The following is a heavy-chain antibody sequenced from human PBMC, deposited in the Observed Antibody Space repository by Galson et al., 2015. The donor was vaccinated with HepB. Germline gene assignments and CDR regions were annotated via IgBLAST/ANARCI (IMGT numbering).Heavy chain of an antibody. CDR2: ISSSNSTI. J-gene: IGHJ4*02. CDR1: GFTFSNYS. D-gene: IGHD2-15*01. CDR3: ARTHCSGGSWYSGY. Sequence: SLRLSCAASGFTFSNYSMNWVRQAPGNGLEWVSYISSSNSTIYYADSVKGRFTISRDNAKNSLYLQMNSLRDEDTAVYYCARTHCSGGSWYSGYWGQGTLVTVSS. V-gene: IGHV3-48*02.